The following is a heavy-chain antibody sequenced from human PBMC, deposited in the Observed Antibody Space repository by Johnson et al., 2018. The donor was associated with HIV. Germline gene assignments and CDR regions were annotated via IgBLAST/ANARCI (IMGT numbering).Heavy chain of an antibody. V-gene: IGHV3-66*04. Sequence: VQLVESGGALVKPGRSLRLSCVASGFIVSSNYMSWVRQAPGKGLEWVSVIYSGGSTYYADSVKGRFTISRDNPKNTLYLQMNSLRAEDTAVYYCAKLETRQQLLGAFDIWGQGTTVTVSS. CDR2: IYSGGST. CDR3: AKLETRQQLLGAFDI. CDR1: GFIVSSNY. D-gene: IGHD6-13*01. J-gene: IGHJ3*02.